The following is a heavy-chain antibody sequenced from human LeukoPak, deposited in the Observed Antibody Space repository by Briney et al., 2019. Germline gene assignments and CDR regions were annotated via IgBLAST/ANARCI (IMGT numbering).Heavy chain of an antibody. D-gene: IGHD4-23*01. Sequence: PSETLSLTCAVYGGSFSGYYWSWIRQPPGKGLEWIGEINHSGSTNYNPSLKSRVTMSVDTSKKHFSLRLSSVAAADTAVYYCARGDYGSKSDDGDYWAQGTLVTVSS. CDR2: INHSGST. CDR1: GGSFSGYY. V-gene: IGHV4-34*01. CDR3: ARGDYGSKSDDGDY. J-gene: IGHJ4*02.